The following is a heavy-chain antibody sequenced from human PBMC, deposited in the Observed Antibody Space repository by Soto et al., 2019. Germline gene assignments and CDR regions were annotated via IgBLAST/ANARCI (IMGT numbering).Heavy chain of an antibody. CDR2: INPNSGGT. D-gene: IGHD4-17*01. J-gene: IGHJ5*02. CDR1: GYTFTGYY. CDR3: ARVWPGGAYTVTTKFDP. V-gene: IGHV1-2*02. Sequence: ASVKVSCKASGYTFTGYYMHWVRQAPGQGLEWMGWINPNSGGTNYAQKFQGRVTMTRDTSISTAYMELSRLRSDDTAVYYCARVWPGGAYTVTTKFDPWGQGILVTVFS.